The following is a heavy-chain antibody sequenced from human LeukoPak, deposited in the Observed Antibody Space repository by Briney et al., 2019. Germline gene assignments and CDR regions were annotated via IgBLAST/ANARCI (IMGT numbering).Heavy chain of an antibody. CDR1: GFTSSNYA. CDR3: ARDRIKYCSSTSCLPGGSDY. Sequence: PGGSLRLSCAASGFTSSNYAMHWVRQAPGKGLEWVAVISYDGSNKYYADSVKGRFTISRDNSKNTLSLQMNSLRAEDTAVYYCARDRIKYCSSTSCLPGGSDYWGQGTLVTVSS. D-gene: IGHD2-2*01. V-gene: IGHV3-30-3*01. CDR2: ISYDGSNK. J-gene: IGHJ4*02.